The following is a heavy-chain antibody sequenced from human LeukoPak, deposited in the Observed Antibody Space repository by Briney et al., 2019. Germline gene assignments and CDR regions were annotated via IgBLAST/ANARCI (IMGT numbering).Heavy chain of an antibody. D-gene: IGHD6-19*01. Sequence: SETLSLTCTVSGYSISSGYYWGWIRQPPGKGLEWIGSIYYSGSTYYNPSLKSRVTISVDTSKNQFSLKLSSVTAADTAVYYCASGRYSSGWYYFDYWGRGALVTVSS. CDR2: IYYSGST. CDR3: ASGRYSSGWYYFDY. V-gene: IGHV4-38-2*02. J-gene: IGHJ4*02. CDR1: GYSISSGYY.